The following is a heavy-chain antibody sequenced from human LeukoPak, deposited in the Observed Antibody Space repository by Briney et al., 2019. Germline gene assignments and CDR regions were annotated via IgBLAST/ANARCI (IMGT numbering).Heavy chain of an antibody. CDR3: ARVQHGSMGY. Sequence: PGGSLRLSCAASGFTVSSNYMSWVRQAPGKGLEWVSVIYSGNSTYYADSVKGRFTISRDNSKNTLYLQMNSLKAEDTAVYYCARVQHGSMGYWGQGTLVTVSS. D-gene: IGHD2-8*01. J-gene: IGHJ4*02. V-gene: IGHV3-53*01. CDR2: IYSGNST. CDR1: GFTVSSNY.